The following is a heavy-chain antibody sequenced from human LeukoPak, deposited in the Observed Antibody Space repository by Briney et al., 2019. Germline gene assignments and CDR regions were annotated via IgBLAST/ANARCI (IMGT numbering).Heavy chain of an antibody. CDR3: AIISDILIGPEVFDI. D-gene: IGHD3-9*01. CDR1: GFTFSSYA. CDR2: ISGSGGST. Sequence: GGSLRLSCAASGFTFSSYAMSWVRQAPGKGLEWVSAISGSGGSTYYADSVKGRFTISRDNSKNTLYLQMNSLRAEDTAVYYCAIISDILIGPEVFDIWGQGTMVTVSS. V-gene: IGHV3-23*01. J-gene: IGHJ3*02.